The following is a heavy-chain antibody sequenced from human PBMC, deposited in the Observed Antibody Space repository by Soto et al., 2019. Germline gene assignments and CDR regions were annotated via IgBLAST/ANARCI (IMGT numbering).Heavy chain of an antibody. CDR2: IIPILGIA. Sequence: SVKVSCKASGGTFSSYTISWVRQAPGQGLEWMGRIIPILGIANYAQKFQGRVTITADKSTSTAYMELSSLRSEDTAVYYCARDFSVQLVEASFDYWGQGTLVTVSS. V-gene: IGHV1-69*04. D-gene: IGHD6-6*01. CDR1: GGTFSSYT. J-gene: IGHJ4*02. CDR3: ARDFSVQLVEASFDY.